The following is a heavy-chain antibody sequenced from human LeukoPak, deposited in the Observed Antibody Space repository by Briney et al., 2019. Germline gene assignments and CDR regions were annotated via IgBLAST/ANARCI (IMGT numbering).Heavy chain of an antibody. D-gene: IGHD3-22*01. J-gene: IGHJ4*02. Sequence: SETLSHTRTVSGGSLSSGGYYWSWIRQHPGKGLGWIGYIYYSGSTYYNPSLKIRVTISVDTSKNQFSLKLSSVTAADTAVYYCARDLGGDSSGYFDYWGQGTVVTVSS. CDR3: ARDLGGDSSGYFDY. CDR1: GGSLSSGGYY. V-gene: IGHV4-31*02. CDR2: IYYSGST.